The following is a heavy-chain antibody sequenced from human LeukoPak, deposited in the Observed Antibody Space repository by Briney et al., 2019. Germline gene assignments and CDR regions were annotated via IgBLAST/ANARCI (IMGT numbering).Heavy chain of an antibody. CDR1: GFTFSSDW. Sequence: GGSLRLSCAASGFTFSSDWMHWVRQAPGKGLVWVSRIRGDGNDATYADSVKGRFTVSRDNAGSTLFLQMNRLTADATAVYYCSRDRVLGSGSLDAWGQGTLVSVSS. V-gene: IGHV3-74*01. D-gene: IGHD3-10*01. CDR3: SRDRVLGSGSLDA. J-gene: IGHJ5*02. CDR2: IRGDGNDA.